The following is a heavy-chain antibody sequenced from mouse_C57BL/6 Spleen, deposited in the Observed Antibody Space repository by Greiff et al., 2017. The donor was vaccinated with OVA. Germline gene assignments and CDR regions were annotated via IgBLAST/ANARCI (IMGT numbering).Heavy chain of an antibody. CDR1: GFSLTSYG. CDR2: IWRGGST. D-gene: IGHD2-1*01. Sequence: VQLQQSGPGLVQPSQSLSITCTVSGFSLTSYGVHWVRQSPGKGLEWLGVIWRGGSTDYNAAFMSRLSITKDNSKSQVFFKMNSLQADDTAIYYCAKRDGNYEGYAMDYWGQGTSVTVSS. J-gene: IGHJ4*01. CDR3: AKRDGNYEGYAMDY. V-gene: IGHV2-5*01.